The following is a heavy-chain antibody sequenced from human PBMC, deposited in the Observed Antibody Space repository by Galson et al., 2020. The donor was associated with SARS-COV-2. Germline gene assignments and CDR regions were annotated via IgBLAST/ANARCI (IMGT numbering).Heavy chain of an antibody. CDR1: GFTFSSYW. V-gene: IGHV3-7*01. Sequence: GGSLRLSCAASGFTFSSYWMSWVRQAPGKGLEWVANIKQDGSEKYYVDSVKGRFTISRDNAKNSLYLQMNSLRAEDTAVYYCARDSPYDSSGYILPVYYFDYWGQGTLVSVSS. D-gene: IGHD3-22*01. CDR2: IKQDGSEK. J-gene: IGHJ4*02. CDR3: ARDSPYDSSGYILPVYYFDY.